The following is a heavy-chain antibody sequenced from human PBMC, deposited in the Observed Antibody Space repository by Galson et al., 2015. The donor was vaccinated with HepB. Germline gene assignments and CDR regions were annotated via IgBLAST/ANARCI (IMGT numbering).Heavy chain of an antibody. CDR3: ARDGVYGDSIPDWRYYSDS. D-gene: IGHD4-17*01. CDR1: GYTFSGYY. J-gene: IGHJ4*02. CDR2: IDPNNGAT. Sequence: SVKVSCKASGYTFSGYYVHWVRQAPGQGLEWMGRIDPNNGATNYAQQFQGRVTLTRDTSISTAYMELSRLRSDDTAVYYCARDGVYGDSIPDWRYYSDSWGQGTLVTVSP. V-gene: IGHV1-2*06.